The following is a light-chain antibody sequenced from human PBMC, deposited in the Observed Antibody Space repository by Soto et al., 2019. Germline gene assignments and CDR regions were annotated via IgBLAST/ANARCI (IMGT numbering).Light chain of an antibody. CDR3: QQYYTTPWT. V-gene: IGKV4-1*01. J-gene: IGKJ1*01. Sequence: DLVMTQSPDSLAVSLGERATINCKSSQSVFYNSNNKNYLAWYQQKPGQPPKLLIYWASTRQSGVPDRFSGSGSGTDFTLIISSLQTEDVAVYYCQQYYTTPWTFGQGTKVEIK. CDR2: WAS. CDR1: QSVFYNSNNKNY.